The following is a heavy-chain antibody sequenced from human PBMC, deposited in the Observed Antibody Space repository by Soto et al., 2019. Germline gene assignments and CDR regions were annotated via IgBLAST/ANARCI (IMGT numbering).Heavy chain of an antibody. Sequence: VSCKASGYTFTNHGISWVRQAPGQGLEWMGWVSGYNDKTKSAQKFKDRVTMTTDTSTSTAYMELRSLRSDDTAVYYCARDFYPLAYFFDFWGQGTLVTVSS. V-gene: IGHV1-18*04. CDR1: GYTFTNHG. CDR2: VSGYNDKT. CDR3: ARDFYPLAYFFDF. J-gene: IGHJ4*02.